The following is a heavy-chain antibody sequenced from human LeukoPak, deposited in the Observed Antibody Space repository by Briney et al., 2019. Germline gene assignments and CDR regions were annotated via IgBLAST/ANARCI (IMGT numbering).Heavy chain of an antibody. Sequence: SVKVSCKASGGTFSSYAISWVRQAPGQGLEWMGGIIPIFGTANYAQKFQGRVTITADESTSTAYMELSGLRSEDTAVYYCLMVRGVTSPYYFDYWGQGTLVTVSS. CDR2: IIPIFGTA. CDR3: LMVRGVTSPYYFDY. V-gene: IGHV1-69*13. D-gene: IGHD3-10*01. J-gene: IGHJ4*02. CDR1: GGTFSSYA.